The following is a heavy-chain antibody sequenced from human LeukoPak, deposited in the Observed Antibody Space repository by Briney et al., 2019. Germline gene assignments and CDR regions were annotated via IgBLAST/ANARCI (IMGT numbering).Heavy chain of an antibody. D-gene: IGHD3-16*02. J-gene: IGHJ5*02. V-gene: IGHV5-51*01. CDR1: GYSFTSYW. CDR3: ARTLTIVHGWFDP. Sequence: GESLMISCKGSGYSFTSYWIGWVRQMPGKGLEWMGIIYPGDSDTRYSPSFQGQVTISADKSISTAYLQWSSLKASDTAMYYCARTLTIVHGWFDPWGQGTLVTVSS. CDR2: IYPGDSDT.